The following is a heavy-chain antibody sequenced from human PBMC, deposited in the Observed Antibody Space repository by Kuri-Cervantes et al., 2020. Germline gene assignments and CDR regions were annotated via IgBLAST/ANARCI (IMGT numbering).Heavy chain of an antibody. CDR2: IYYSGST. Sequence: ESLKISCTVSGFTFGAYTMSWFRQAPGKGLEWIGSIYYSGSTYYNPSLKSRVTISVDTSKNQFSLKLSSVTAADTAVYYCARDYSRSWSRAPFDYWGQGTLVTVSS. J-gene: IGHJ4*02. CDR3: ARDYSRSWSRAPFDY. CDR1: GFTFGAYT. D-gene: IGHD6-13*01. V-gene: IGHV4-39*02.